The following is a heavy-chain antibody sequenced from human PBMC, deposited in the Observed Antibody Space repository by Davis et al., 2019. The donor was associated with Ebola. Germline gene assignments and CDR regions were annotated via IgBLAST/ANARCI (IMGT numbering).Heavy chain of an antibody. CDR1: GFTFNIFD. CDR2: VRSHGSDD. Sequence: PGGSLRLSCAASGFTFNIFDMHLVRQAPGRGLEWVAFVRSHGSDDHYADSVKGRFTISRDNSKNTLYLQMNSLRPEDTAVYYCAGDSDDYSFDYWGQGTLVTVSS. J-gene: IGHJ4*02. CDR3: AGDSDDYSFDY. D-gene: IGHD4-11*01. V-gene: IGHV3-30*02.